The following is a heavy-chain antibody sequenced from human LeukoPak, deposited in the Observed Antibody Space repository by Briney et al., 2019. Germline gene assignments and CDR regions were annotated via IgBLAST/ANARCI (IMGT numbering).Heavy chain of an antibody. Sequence: PGGSLRLSCAASGFTFSGYWMSWVRQAPGKGLEWVANIKHDGSDTYYVDSVKGRFTISRDNAKNTLYLQMNSLRAEDTAVYYCARGGYTSSWYTDYWGQGTLVTVSS. J-gene: IGHJ4*02. D-gene: IGHD6-13*01. V-gene: IGHV3-7*01. CDR1: GFTFSGYW. CDR3: ARGGYTSSWYTDY. CDR2: IKHDGSDT.